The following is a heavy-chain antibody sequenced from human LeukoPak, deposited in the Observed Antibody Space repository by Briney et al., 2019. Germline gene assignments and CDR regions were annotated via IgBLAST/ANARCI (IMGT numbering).Heavy chain of an antibody. CDR3: ARFARLGYYYGSGSYSPSHYFDY. Sequence: SETLSLTCTVSGGSIISYYWSWIRQPAGKGLEWIWRIYTSGSTNYNPSLKSRVTMSVDTSKNQFSLKLSSVTAADTAVYYCARFARLGYYYGSGSYSPSHYFDYWGQGTLVTVSS. CDR2: IYTSGST. D-gene: IGHD3-10*01. V-gene: IGHV4-4*07. CDR1: GGSIISYY. J-gene: IGHJ4*02.